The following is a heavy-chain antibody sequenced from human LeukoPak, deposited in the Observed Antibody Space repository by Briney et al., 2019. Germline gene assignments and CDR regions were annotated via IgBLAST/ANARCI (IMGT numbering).Heavy chain of an antibody. V-gene: IGHV1-18*01. J-gene: IGHJ4*02. Sequence: ASVKVSCKASGYTFTSSGVSWVRQAPREGPEWMGWISPYTGSTNYAQKFQGRVTMTTDTSTSTAYMELRSLSSDDTAFYYCARETDSSGLGVIDYWGQGTLVTVSS. D-gene: IGHD3-22*01. CDR2: ISPYTGST. CDR3: ARETDSSGLGVIDY. CDR1: GYTFTSSG.